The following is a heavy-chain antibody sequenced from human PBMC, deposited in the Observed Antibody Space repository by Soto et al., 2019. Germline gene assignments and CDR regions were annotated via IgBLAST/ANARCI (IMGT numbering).Heavy chain of an antibody. J-gene: IGHJ6*02. CDR1: GFTFSSYW. V-gene: IGHV3-74*01. CDR3: AREGVRAYDFWSGYYLLGMDV. CDR2: INSDGSST. Sequence: GGSLRLSCAASGFTFSSYWMHWVRHAPGKGLVWVSRINSDGSSTSYADSVKGRFTISRDNAKNTLYLQMNSLRAEDTAVYYCAREGVRAYDFWSGYYLLGMDVWGQGTTVTVSS. D-gene: IGHD3-3*01.